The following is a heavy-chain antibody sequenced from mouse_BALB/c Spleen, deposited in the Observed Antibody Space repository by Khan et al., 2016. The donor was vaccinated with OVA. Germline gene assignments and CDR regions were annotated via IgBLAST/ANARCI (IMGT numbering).Heavy chain of an antibody. CDR1: GYSITSDYV. CDR2: ISHSGST. CDR3: ARWDYDAPNY. D-gene: IGHD2-4*01. J-gene: IGHJ2*01. V-gene: IGHV3-2*02. Sequence: EVQLLESGPGLVKPSQSLSLTCTVTGYSITSDYVWNWIRQLPGNKLEWMGFISHSGSTSYNPSLKSRISITRDTSKNQFFLQLNSVTTEDTATYYCARWDYDAPNYWGQGTTLTVSS.